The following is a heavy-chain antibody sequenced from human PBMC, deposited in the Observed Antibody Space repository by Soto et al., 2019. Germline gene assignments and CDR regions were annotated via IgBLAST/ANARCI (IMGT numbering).Heavy chain of an antibody. D-gene: IGHD2-8*01. J-gene: IGHJ6*02. Sequence: PSETLSFTCAFYAWSFSGYYWSWIRQPPAKGLEWIGEINHSGSTNYNPSLKSRVTISVDTSKNQFSLKLSSVTAADTAVYYCARGPSGYCTNGVCPTYYYYYGMDVWGQGTTVTVSS. CDR3: ARGPSGYCTNGVCPTYYYYYGMDV. CDR1: AWSFSGYY. V-gene: IGHV4-34*01. CDR2: INHSGST.